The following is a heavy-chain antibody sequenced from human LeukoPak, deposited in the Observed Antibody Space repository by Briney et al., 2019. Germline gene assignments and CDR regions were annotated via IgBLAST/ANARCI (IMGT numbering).Heavy chain of an antibody. CDR1: GFTFSSYA. Sequence: PGGSLRLSCAASGFTFSSYAMSWVRQAPGKGLEWVSGISGSGGSTYYADSVKGRFTISRDNSKNTLYLQFNSLRAEDTAVYYCAKSSRSDRVIGLQYKLGSDYWGQGTLVTVSS. V-gene: IGHV3-23*01. CDR3: AKSSRSDRVIGLQYKLGSDY. J-gene: IGHJ4*02. D-gene: IGHD4-11*01. CDR2: ISGSGGST.